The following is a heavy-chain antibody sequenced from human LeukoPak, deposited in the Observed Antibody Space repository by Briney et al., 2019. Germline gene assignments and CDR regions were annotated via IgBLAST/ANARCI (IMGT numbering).Heavy chain of an antibody. V-gene: IGHV1-18*01. CDR3: ARLSPSYYYDSSGYYHEPYFDY. D-gene: IGHD3-22*01. Sequence: ASVKVSCKASGYTFTSYGISWVRQAPGQGLEWMGWISAYNGNTNYAQKLQGRVTMTTDTSTSTAYMELRSLRSDDTAVYYCARLSPSYYYDSSGYYHEPYFDYWGQGTLVTVSS. CDR2: ISAYNGNT. J-gene: IGHJ4*02. CDR1: GYTFTSYG.